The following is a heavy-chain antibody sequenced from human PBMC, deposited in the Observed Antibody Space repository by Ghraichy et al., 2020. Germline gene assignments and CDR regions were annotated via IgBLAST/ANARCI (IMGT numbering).Heavy chain of an antibody. V-gene: IGHV3-23*01. D-gene: IGHD3-22*01. CDR2: LSGSGGSA. CDR1: GFTFRNFA. Sequence: GGSLRLSCTASGFTFRNFAMSWVRQAPGKGLEWVSGLSGSGGSAYYADSVKGRFTISRDNSKNTLYLQMNSLRAEDTAVYYCAKEFGIEVARGTGIFDYWGQGTLVTVSS. CDR3: AKEFGIEVARGTGIFDY. J-gene: IGHJ4*02.